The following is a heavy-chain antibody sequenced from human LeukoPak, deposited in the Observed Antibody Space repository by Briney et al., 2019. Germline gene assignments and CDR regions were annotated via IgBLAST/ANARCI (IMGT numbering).Heavy chain of an antibody. CDR3: AKTLRELSGGAFDI. Sequence: GGSLRLSCAASGFTFSSYGMHWVRQAPGKGLEWVAFIRYDGSNKYYADSVKGRFTISRDNSKNTLYLQMNSLRAVDTAVYYCAKTLRELSGGAFDIWGLGTMVTVSS. V-gene: IGHV3-30*02. J-gene: IGHJ3*02. CDR2: IRYDGSNK. D-gene: IGHD1-26*01. CDR1: GFTFSSYG.